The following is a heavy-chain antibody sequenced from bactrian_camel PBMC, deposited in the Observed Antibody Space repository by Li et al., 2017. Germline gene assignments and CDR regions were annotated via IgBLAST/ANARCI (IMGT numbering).Heavy chain of an antibody. V-gene: IGHV3S55*01. CDR3: AQRDCDGAGCGDY. CDR1: GYYSSYC. D-gene: IGHD7*01. J-gene: IGHJ4*01. Sequence: HVQLVESGGGSVQAGGSLRLACTHSGYYSSYCLGWFRQAPGKEREGVAAIDDDGSTTYADSVKGRFTISRDNAKNTLYLQLNSLKTEDTAMYYCAQRDCDGAGCGDYWGQGTQVTVS. CDR2: IDDDGST.